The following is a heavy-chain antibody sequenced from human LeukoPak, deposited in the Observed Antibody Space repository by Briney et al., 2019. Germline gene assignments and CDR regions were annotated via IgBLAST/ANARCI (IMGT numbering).Heavy chain of an antibody. V-gene: IGHV4-38-2*02. CDR1: GYSISSGYY. D-gene: IGHD4-17*01. CDR3: ARQAFDYGDYFDY. Sequence: SETLSLTCTVSGYSISSGYYWGWIRQPPGKGLEWIGSIYHSGSTYYNPSLKSRVTISVDTSKNQFSLKLSSVTAADTAVYYCARQAFDYGDYFDYWGQGTLVTVSS. CDR2: IYHSGST. J-gene: IGHJ4*02.